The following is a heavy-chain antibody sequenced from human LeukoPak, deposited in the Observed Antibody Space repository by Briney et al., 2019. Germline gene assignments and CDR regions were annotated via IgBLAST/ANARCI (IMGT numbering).Heavy chain of an antibody. CDR3: ARRTAAGPVYFDY. CDR2: IYYSGST. J-gene: IGHJ4*02. CDR1: GSSFSGYY. V-gene: IGHV4-39*01. Sequence: SEALSLTCAVYGSSFSGYYWGWIRQPPGKGLEWIGSIYYSGSTYYNPSLKSRVTISVDTSNNQFSLKLSSVTAADTAIYYCARRTAAGPVYFDYWGQGTLVTVSS. D-gene: IGHD6-13*01.